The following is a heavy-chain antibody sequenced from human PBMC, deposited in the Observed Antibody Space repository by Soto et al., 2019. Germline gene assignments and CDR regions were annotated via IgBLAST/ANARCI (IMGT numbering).Heavy chain of an antibody. CDR3: ARGGRYGSGSYYPA. D-gene: IGHD3-10*01. V-gene: IGHV4-34*01. Sequence: QVQLQQWGAGLLKPSETLSLTCAVYGGSFSGYYWSWIRQPPGKGLEWIGEINHSGSTNYNPSLKSRVTISVDTSKDQVSLKLSSVTAADTAVYYCARGGRYGSGSYYPAWGQGTTVTVSS. CDR2: INHSGST. CDR1: GGSFSGYY. J-gene: IGHJ6*02.